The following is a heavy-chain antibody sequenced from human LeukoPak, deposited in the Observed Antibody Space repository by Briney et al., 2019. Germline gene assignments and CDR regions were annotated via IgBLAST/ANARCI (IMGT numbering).Heavy chain of an antibody. CDR2: ITGSGAST. J-gene: IGHJ4*02. CDR3: AKDGQSWLQEYYYDY. CDR1: GFTFSSYA. V-gene: IGHV3-23*01. Sequence: GGSLRLSCAASGFTFSSYAMTLVRQAPGKGLEWLSSITGSGASTYYADSVKGRFTVSRDNSKNSVYLQMNSLRVEDTAEYYCAKDGQSWLQEYYYDYWGQGTLVTVSS. D-gene: IGHD3-10*01.